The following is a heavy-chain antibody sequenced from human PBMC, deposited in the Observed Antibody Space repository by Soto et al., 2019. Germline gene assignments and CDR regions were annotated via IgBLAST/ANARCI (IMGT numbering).Heavy chain of an antibody. D-gene: IGHD3-10*01. V-gene: IGHV1-18*01. CDR1: GYTFTNYG. Sequence: ASVRVSCKTSGYTFTNYGVSWVRQAPGQGLEWIAWISASIGSTSYAQNLQGRVSVTTDTSTDTASMELRSLRSDDSAICYCARGNYFGSGTFDYWGQGTLVTVSS. CDR3: ARGNYFGSGTFDY. CDR2: ISASIGST. J-gene: IGHJ4*02.